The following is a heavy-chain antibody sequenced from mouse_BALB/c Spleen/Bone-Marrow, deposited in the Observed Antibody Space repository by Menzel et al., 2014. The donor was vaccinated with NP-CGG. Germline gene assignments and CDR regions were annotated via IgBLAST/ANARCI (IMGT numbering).Heavy chain of an antibody. CDR2: IDPANGNT. J-gene: IGHJ3*01. V-gene: IGHV14-3*02. Sequence: EVQLQQSGAELVKPGASAKLSCTASGFNIKDTYMHWVKQRPEQGLEWIGRIDPANGNTKYDPKFQGKATITADTSSNTAYLQLSSLTSEDTAVYYCASYYYGSSLFAYWGQGTLVTVSA. CDR1: GFNIKDTY. CDR3: ASYYYGSSLFAY. D-gene: IGHD1-1*01.